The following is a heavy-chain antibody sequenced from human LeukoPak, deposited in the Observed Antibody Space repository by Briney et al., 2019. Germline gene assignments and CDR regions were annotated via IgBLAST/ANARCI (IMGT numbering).Heavy chain of an antibody. CDR3: RRVLSVVVQAPHHDAFHI. Sequence: SSETLSLTCAVYGGSFSGYYWSWIRQPPGNGLEWIGEINHSGSTNYNPSLKSRVTISVDTSKNQFSLKLSSVTDADTAVYYCRRVLSVVVQAPHHDAFHIWGQGTMVSVSS. D-gene: IGHD2-2*01. CDR1: GGSFSGYY. CDR2: INHSGST. J-gene: IGHJ3*02. V-gene: IGHV4-34*01.